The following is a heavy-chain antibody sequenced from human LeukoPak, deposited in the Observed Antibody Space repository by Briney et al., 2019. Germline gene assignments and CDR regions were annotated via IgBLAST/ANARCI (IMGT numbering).Heavy chain of an antibody. CDR3: ARGGPYYYDSSGYP. J-gene: IGHJ5*02. CDR2: INHSGST. CDR1: GGSISSSQYY. D-gene: IGHD3-22*01. Sequence: SETLSLTCTVSGGSISSSQYYWAWIRQPPGKGLEWIGEINHSGSTNYNPSLKSRVTISVDTSKNQFSLKLSSVTAADTAVYYCARGGPYYYDSSGYPWGQGTLVTVSS. V-gene: IGHV4-39*07.